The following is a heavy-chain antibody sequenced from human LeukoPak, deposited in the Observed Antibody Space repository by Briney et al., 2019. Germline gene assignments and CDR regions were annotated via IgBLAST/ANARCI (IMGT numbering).Heavy chain of an antibody. J-gene: IGHJ6*03. CDR1: AGSISSSDYY. V-gene: IGHV4-39*02. Sequence: PSETLSLTCTVSAGSISSSDYYWGWIRQSPGKGLEWIGRISYSGSTYYNPSLKSRVTISVDTSKNHFSLRLSSVTAADTAVYYCARLTHSYYSDTSGYYPYYYMDVWGKGTTVTVSS. CDR2: ISYSGST. CDR3: ARLTHSYYSDTSGYYPYYYMDV. D-gene: IGHD3-22*01.